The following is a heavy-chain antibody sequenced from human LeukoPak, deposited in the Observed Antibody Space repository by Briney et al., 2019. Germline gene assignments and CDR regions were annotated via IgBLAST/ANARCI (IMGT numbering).Heavy chain of an antibody. CDR1: GGSISSSSYY. Sequence: PSETLSLTCTVSGGSISSSSYYWGWIRQPPGKGLEWIGSIYYSGSTNYNPSLKSRVTISVDTSKNQFSLKLSSVAAADTAVYYCARVKDPGGYYYYYYMDVWGKGTTVTAAS. D-gene: IGHD3-16*01. CDR2: IYYSGST. J-gene: IGHJ6*03. CDR3: ARVKDPGGYYYYYYMDV. V-gene: IGHV4-39*07.